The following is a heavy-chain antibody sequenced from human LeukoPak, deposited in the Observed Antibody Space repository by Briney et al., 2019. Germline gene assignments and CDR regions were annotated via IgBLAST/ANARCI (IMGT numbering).Heavy chain of an antibody. CDR3: ARLGSGSYYNGNPFDY. CDR1: GYTFTSYG. J-gene: IGHJ4*02. Sequence: ASVKVSCKASGYTFTSYGISWVRQAPGQGLEWMGWISAYNGNTNYAQKLQGRVTMTRDMSTSTVYMELSSLRSEDTAVYYCARLGSGSYYNGNPFDYWGQGTLVTVSS. CDR2: ISAYNGNT. V-gene: IGHV1-18*01. D-gene: IGHD3-10*01.